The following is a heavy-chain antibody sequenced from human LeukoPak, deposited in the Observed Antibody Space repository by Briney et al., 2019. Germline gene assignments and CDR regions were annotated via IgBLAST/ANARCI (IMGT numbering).Heavy chain of an antibody. CDR1: GFTFDDYA. V-gene: IGHV3-43D*03. CDR3: AKESGEYSSSRYYYYYYYMDV. D-gene: IGHD6-6*01. J-gene: IGHJ6*03. Sequence: PGGSLRLSCAASGFTFDDYAMHWVRQAPGKGLEWVSLISWDGGSTYYADSVKGRFTMSRDNSKNSLYLQMNSLRAEDTALYYCAKESGEYSSSRYYYYYYYMDVWGKGTTVTVSS. CDR2: ISWDGGST.